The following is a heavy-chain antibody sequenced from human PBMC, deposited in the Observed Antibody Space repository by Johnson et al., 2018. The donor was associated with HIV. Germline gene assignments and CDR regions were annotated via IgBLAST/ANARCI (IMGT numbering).Heavy chain of an antibody. CDR1: GFIFSNYP. V-gene: IGHV3-30*14. Sequence: QVQLVESGGGVVRPGRSLRLSCAASGFIFSNYPMHWVRQAPGKGLEWVAVISFDGSKKYHADSVKGRFTISRDNSKNTLYLQMNSLRAEDTAVYFCASGDDDGFWGQGTKVTVSS. CDR2: ISFDGSKK. J-gene: IGHJ3*01. D-gene: IGHD7-27*01. CDR3: ASGDDDGF.